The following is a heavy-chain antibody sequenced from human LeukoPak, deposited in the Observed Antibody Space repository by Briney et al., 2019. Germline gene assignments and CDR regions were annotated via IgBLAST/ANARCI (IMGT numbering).Heavy chain of an antibody. V-gene: IGHV3-66*01. D-gene: IGHD3-10*01. CDR1: GFTVSSNY. J-gene: IGHJ6*03. CDR2: IYSGGST. Sequence: SGGSLRLSCAASGFTVSSNYMSWVRQAPGKGLEWVSVIYSGGSTYYADSVKGRFTISRDNSKNTLYLQMNSLRAEDTAVYYCARDSPTMVRGVITYYYYYMDVWGKGTTVTISS. CDR3: ARDSPTMVRGVITYYYYYMDV.